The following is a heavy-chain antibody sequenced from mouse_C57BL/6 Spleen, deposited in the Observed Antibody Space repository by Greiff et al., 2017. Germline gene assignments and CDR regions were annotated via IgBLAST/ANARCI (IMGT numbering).Heavy chain of an antibody. D-gene: IGHD3-3*01. CDR2: ISSGGSYT. CDR1: GFTFSSYG. V-gene: IGHV5-6*02. Sequence: DVKLVESGGDLVKPGGSLKLSCAASGFTFSSYGMSWVRQTPDKRLEWVATISSGGSYTYYPDSVKGRFTISRDNAKNTLYLQMSSLKSEDTAMYYCARHEAGTGFDYWGQGTTLTVSS. CDR3: ARHEAGTGFDY. J-gene: IGHJ2*01.